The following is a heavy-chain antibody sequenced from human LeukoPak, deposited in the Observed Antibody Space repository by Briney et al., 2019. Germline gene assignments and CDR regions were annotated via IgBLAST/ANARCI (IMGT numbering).Heavy chain of an antibody. V-gene: IGHV3-20*01. CDR3: ARESGYYYYGMDV. CDR1: GFTFDDYG. CDR2: INWNGGST. Sequence: GGSLRLSCAASGFTFDDYGMSWVRQAPGKGLKGVSGINWNGGSTGYADSVKGRFTISRDNAKNSMYLQMNSLRAEDTALYHCARESGYYYYGMDVWGQGTTVTVSS. J-gene: IGHJ6*02.